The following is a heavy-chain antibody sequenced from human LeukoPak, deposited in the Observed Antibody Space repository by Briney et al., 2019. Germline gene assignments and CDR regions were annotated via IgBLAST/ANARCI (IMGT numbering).Heavy chain of an antibody. CDR1: GFSFDTYA. CDR3: AKERQGGNSYGDEAFYFDY. D-gene: IGHD4-23*01. CDR2: ISGSGGNS. V-gene: IGHV3-23*01. J-gene: IGHJ4*02. Sequence: GGSLRLSCTASGFSFDTYAMNWVRQVPGKGLEWGSGISGSGGNSYYADSVKGRFTISRDNSKNTLYLQMHSLRAEDTAIYYCAKERQGGNSYGDEAFYFDYWGQGTLVTVSS.